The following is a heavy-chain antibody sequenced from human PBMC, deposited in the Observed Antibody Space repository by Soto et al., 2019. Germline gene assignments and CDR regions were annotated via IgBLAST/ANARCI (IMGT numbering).Heavy chain of an antibody. V-gene: IGHV3-23*01. CDR3: AKSRSGGFNWDTLYFQH. CDR2: ISGSGGST. Sequence: SLRLSCAASGFTFATAWINWVRQAPGKGLEWVSAISGSGGSTYYADSVKGRFTISRDNSKNTLYLQMNSLRAEDTAVYYCAKSRSGGFNWDTLYFQHWGQGTLVTVSS. CDR1: GFTFATAW. J-gene: IGHJ1*01. D-gene: IGHD7-27*01.